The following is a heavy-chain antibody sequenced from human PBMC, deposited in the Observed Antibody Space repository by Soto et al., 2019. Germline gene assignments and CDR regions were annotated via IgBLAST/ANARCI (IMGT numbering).Heavy chain of an antibody. CDR3: ARVAGQYDSSGFYYFDY. Sequence: SETLSLTCTVSGGSISSGGYYWSWIRQHPGKGLEWIGYIYYSGSTYYNPSLKSRVTISVDTSKNQFSLKLSSVTGADMAVYYCARVAGQYDSSGFYYFDYWGQGSLVTVSS. J-gene: IGHJ4*02. CDR1: GGSISSGGYY. D-gene: IGHD3-22*01. V-gene: IGHV4-31*03. CDR2: IYYSGST.